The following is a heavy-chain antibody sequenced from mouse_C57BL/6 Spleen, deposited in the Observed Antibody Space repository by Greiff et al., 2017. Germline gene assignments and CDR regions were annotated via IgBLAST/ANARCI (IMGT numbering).Heavy chain of an antibody. CDR2: ISSGSSTI. CDR3: SGDSYYGWFAY. CDR1: GFTFSDYG. Sequence: EVQLVESGGGLVKPGGSLKLSCAASGFTFSDYGMHWVRQAPEKGLEWVAYISSGSSTIYYADTVKGRFTISRDNAKNTLFLQMTSLRSEDTAMYYCSGDSYYGWFAYWGQGTLVTVSA. V-gene: IGHV5-17*01. J-gene: IGHJ3*01. D-gene: IGHD2-12*01.